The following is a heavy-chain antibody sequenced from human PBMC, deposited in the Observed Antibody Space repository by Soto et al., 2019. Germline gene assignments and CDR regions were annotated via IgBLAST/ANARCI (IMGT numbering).Heavy chain of an antibody. CDR1: GGSISSGGYY. D-gene: IGHD2-2*02. Sequence: PSETLSLSCTVSGGSISSGGYYWSWIRQHPGKGLEWIGYIYYSGSTYYNPSLKSRVTISVDTSKNQFSLKLSSVTAADTAVYYCARVGYCSSTSCYRASGVSKRDWFDPWGQGTLVTVSS. CDR2: IYYSGST. J-gene: IGHJ5*02. CDR3: ARVGYCSSTSCYRASGVSKRDWFDP. V-gene: IGHV4-31*03.